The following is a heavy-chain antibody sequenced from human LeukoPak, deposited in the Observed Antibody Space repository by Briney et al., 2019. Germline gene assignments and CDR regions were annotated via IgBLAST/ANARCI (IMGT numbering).Heavy chain of an antibody. CDR2: ISWNSGNI. D-gene: IGHD4-17*01. V-gene: IGHV3-9*03. Sequence: GRSLRLSCAASGSTFDDYAMHWVRQAPGKGLEWVSGISWNSGNIGYAGSVKGRFTISRDNAKNSLYLHMNSLRAEDMALYYCAKGTSGGDYGDSYYMDVWGKGTTVTVSS. CDR1: GSTFDDYA. J-gene: IGHJ6*03. CDR3: AKGTSGGDYGDSYYMDV.